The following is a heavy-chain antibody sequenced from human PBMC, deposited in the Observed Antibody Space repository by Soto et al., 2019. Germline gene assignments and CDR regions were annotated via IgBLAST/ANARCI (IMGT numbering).Heavy chain of an antibody. V-gene: IGHV3-30-3*01. Sequence: QVQLVESGGGVVQPGRSLRLSCAAPGFTFSDYAMHWVRQAPGQGLEWVAIISYDGSNEYYADSVKGRFTISRDSSKNTLYLQMNSLRAEDAAVYYCARGDYYGSGSYFSDLDYWGQGPLVTVSS. CDR1: GFTFSDYA. CDR3: ARGDYYGSGSYFSDLDY. CDR2: ISYDGSNE. J-gene: IGHJ4*02. D-gene: IGHD3-10*01.